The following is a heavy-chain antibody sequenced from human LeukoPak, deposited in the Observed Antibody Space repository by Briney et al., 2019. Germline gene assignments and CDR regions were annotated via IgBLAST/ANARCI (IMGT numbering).Heavy chain of an antibody. J-gene: IGHJ5*02. Sequence: SETLSLTCAVYGGSFSGYYWSWIRQPPGKGLEWIGSIYDSGSTYYNPSLKSRVTISVDTSKNQFSLKLNSVTAADTAVYYCARHYGPWGQGTLVTVFS. V-gene: IGHV4-34*01. CDR1: GGSFSGYY. CDR2: IYDSGST. D-gene: IGHD3-16*01. CDR3: ARHYGP.